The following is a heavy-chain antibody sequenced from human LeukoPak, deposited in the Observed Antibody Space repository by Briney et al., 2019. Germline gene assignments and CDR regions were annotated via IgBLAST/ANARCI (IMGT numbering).Heavy chain of an antibody. V-gene: IGHV3-15*01. D-gene: IGHD2-21*02. Sequence: PGGSLRLSCSASGFTFTNAWMSWVRQAPGKGLEWVGRIKSKTDGGTTDYAAPVKGRFSISRDDSKNTLYLQMNSLKSEDTAVYYCAKALEVTAIFDYWGQGTLVTVSS. CDR2: IKSKTDGGTT. CDR1: GFTFTNAW. CDR3: AKALEVTAIFDY. J-gene: IGHJ4*02.